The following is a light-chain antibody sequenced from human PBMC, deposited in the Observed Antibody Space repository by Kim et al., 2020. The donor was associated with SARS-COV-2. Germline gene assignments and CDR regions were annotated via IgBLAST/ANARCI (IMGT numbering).Light chain of an antibody. J-gene: IGLJ3*02. V-gene: IGLV1-47*01. Sequence: IFYDSRSRANIEYNDQYLNQQLPGMAPKPLVYRKNRRPSGVPDRFSASKSGTSASLAISGLRSEDEADYYCATWDDSLNGVLFGGGTQLTVL. CDR2: RKN. CDR3: ATWDDSLNGVL. CDR1: RANIEYND.